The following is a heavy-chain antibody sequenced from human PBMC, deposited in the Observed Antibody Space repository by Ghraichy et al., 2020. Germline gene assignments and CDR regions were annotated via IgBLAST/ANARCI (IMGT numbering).Heavy chain of an antibody. CDR3: ASGGYCSGGKCYSLDY. CDR1: GFTFSGYG. J-gene: IGHJ4*02. Sequence: GGSLRLSCAASGFTFSGYGMHWVRQAPGKGLEWVAVIWNDGSNKYYGDSVKGRFTISRDNSKNTLYLEMNSLRAEDTAVYYCASGGYCSGGKCYSLDYWGQGTLVTVSS. V-gene: IGHV3-33*01. CDR2: IWNDGSNK. D-gene: IGHD2-15*01.